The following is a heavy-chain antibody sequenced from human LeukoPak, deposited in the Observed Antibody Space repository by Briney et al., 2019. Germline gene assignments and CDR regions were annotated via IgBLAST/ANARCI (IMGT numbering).Heavy chain of an antibody. CDR2: FDPENGEI. J-gene: IGHJ4*02. Sequence: RASVKVSCKASGYTFTGYYMHWVRQAPGKGLEWMGTFDPENGEIIYAQKFQGRVTMTEDTSTDTAYMELSSLRSEDTAVYYCTTKYYYDNNDYYLIDYWGQGTLVTVSS. V-gene: IGHV1-24*01. D-gene: IGHD3-22*01. CDR1: GYTFTGYY. CDR3: TTKYYYDNNDYYLIDY.